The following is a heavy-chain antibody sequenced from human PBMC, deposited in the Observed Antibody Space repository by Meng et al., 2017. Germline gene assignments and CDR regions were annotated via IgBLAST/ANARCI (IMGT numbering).Heavy chain of an antibody. Sequence: QVQLVQVWAEVKKRGGSVKVSCKVSGYTITESSMQRVRQAPGKGLGWMGGFDPEDGETIYAQKFQGRVTMTEDTSTDTAYMELSSLRSEDTAVYYCASRGYSYGYDYWGQGTLVTVSS. CDR1: GYTITESS. D-gene: IGHD5-18*01. CDR3: ASRGYSYGYDY. V-gene: IGHV1-24*01. CDR2: FDPEDGET. J-gene: IGHJ4*02.